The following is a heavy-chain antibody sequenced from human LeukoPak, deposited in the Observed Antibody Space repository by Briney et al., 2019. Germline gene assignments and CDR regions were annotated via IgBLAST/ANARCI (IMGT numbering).Heavy chain of an antibody. J-gene: IGHJ4*02. CDR2: ISSAGTST. V-gene: IGHV3-23*01. CDR3: AKYRITMVRGVLDY. Sequence: SGGSLRLSCAASEFTFSHFDMTWVRQAPGKGLEWLSYISSAGTSTYFTDSVKGRFTISRDNSKNTLYLQMNSLRAEDTAVYYCAKYRITMVRGVLDYWGQGTLVTVSS. CDR1: EFTFSHFD. D-gene: IGHD3-10*01.